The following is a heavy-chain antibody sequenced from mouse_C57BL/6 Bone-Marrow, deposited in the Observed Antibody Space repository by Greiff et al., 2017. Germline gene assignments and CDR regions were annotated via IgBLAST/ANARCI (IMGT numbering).Heavy chain of an antibody. CDR2: IDPNSGGT. V-gene: IGHV1-72*01. J-gene: IGHJ3*01. CDR1: GYTFTSYW. Sequence: QVQLQQPGAELVKPGASVKLSCKASGYTFTSYWMHWVKQRPGRGLEWIGRIDPNSGGTKYNEKFKSKATLTVDKPSSTAYMQLSSLTSGDSAVYYCARTFYDYDAPAWFAYWGQGTLVTVSA. D-gene: IGHD2-4*01. CDR3: ARTFYDYDAPAWFAY.